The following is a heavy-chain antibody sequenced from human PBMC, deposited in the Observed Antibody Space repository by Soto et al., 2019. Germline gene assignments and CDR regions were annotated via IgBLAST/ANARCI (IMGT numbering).Heavy chain of an antibody. CDR2: INPCDGSR. CDR3: ARVVPWGSSPFAY. D-gene: IGHD3-16*01. CDR1: GYIFTSYH. J-gene: IGHJ4*02. V-gene: IGHV1-46*03. Sequence: QVQLVQSGAEVKKPGASVKVSCKASGYIFTSYHIHWVRQAPGQGLEWMGLINPCDGSRIYVQSFQCGVTMSRDTSTSTVDMELSSLGSEDTAVYYCARVVPWGSSPFAYWGQGTLVTVSS.